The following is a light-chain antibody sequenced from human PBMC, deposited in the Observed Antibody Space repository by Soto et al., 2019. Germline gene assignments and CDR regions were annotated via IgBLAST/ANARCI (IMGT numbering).Light chain of an antibody. J-gene: IGLJ1*01. CDR1: SSDVGGYNY. V-gene: IGLV2-14*01. CDR2: EVI. Sequence: QSVLTQPAAVPGSPRQSITISYTGTSSDVGGYNYVSWYQQHPGKAPKLMIYEVINRPSGVSIRFSGSTSGNTASLTISGLQAEDEADYYCCSYTSSSTSFVFGTGTKVP. CDR3: CSYTSSSTSFV.